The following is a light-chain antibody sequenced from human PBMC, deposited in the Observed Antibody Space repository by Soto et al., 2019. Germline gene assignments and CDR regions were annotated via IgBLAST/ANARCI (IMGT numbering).Light chain of an antibody. CDR3: QPYNNWPQT. V-gene: IGKV3-15*01. J-gene: IGKJ1*01. CDR1: QSVSSN. Sequence: EIVMTQSPATLSVSPGERATLSCRASQSVSSNLAWYQQKPGQAPRLLIYGASTRATGIPARFSGSRSGTEFTLTISGLQSEDFAVYYCQPYNNWPQTVGQGTKVEIK. CDR2: GAS.